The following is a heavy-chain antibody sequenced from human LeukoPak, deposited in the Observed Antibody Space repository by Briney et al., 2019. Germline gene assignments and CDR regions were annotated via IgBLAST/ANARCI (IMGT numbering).Heavy chain of an antibody. Sequence: SETLSLTCAVYGGSFSGYYWSWIRQPPGKGLEWIGEINHSGSTNYNPSLKSRVTISVDTSKNQFSLKLSSVTAAGTAVYYCARGLHYGGNSKTRFDPWGQGTLVTVSS. CDR2: INHSGST. D-gene: IGHD4-23*01. CDR3: ARGLHYGGNSKTRFDP. CDR1: GGSFSGYY. J-gene: IGHJ5*02. V-gene: IGHV4-34*01.